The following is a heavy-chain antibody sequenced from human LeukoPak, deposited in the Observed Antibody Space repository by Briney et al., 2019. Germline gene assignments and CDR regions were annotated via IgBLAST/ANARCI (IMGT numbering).Heavy chain of an antibody. CDR2: ISYDGSNK. D-gene: IGHD3-22*01. J-gene: IGHJ4*02. V-gene: IGHV3-30-3*01. Sequence: GGSLRLSFAASGFTFSSYAMHWVRQAPGKGLEWVAVISYDGSNKYYADSVKGRFTISRDNSKNTLYLQMNSLRAEDTAVYYCARAREGRRSAMVVVVIPYWGQGTLVTVSS. CDR3: ARAREGRRSAMVVVVIPY. CDR1: GFTFSSYA.